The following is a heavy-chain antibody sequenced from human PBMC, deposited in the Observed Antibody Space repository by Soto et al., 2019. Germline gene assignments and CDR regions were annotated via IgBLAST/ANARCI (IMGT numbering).Heavy chain of an antibody. V-gene: IGHV6-1*01. Sequence: PSQTLSLPCAFSGDSVSTNSSACNFIRQSPSRGLEWLGRTYYRSNWYNDYAVSVKSRININADTSKNQISLQLNSVTPEDTAVYYCARAGPDYYYYGLDVWGQGTTVTVS. CDR2: TYYRSNWYN. D-gene: IGHD3-10*01. CDR1: GDSVSTNSSA. J-gene: IGHJ6*02. CDR3: ARAGPDYYYYGLDV.